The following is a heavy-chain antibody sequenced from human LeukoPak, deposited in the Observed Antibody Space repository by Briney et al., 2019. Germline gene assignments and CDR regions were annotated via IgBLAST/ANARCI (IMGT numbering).Heavy chain of an antibody. Sequence: SETLSLTCAVYGGSFSGYYWSWIRQPAGKGLEWIGRIYTSGSTNYNPSLKSRVTISVDTSKNQFSLKLSSVTAADTAVYYCARDILTGSDAFDIWGQGTMVTVSS. D-gene: IGHD3-9*01. CDR3: ARDILTGSDAFDI. V-gene: IGHV4-59*10. J-gene: IGHJ3*02. CDR1: GGSFSGYY. CDR2: IYTSGST.